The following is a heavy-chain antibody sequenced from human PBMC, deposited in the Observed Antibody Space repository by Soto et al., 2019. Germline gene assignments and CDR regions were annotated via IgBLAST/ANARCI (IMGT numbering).Heavy chain of an antibody. V-gene: IGHV3-23*01. CDR1: GFNFNSYA. D-gene: IGHD3-22*01. CDR2: ISGRGGST. J-gene: IGHJ6*02. CDR3: AKESNHYDSSSYPTDGMDV. Sequence: GGSLRLSCAASGFNFNSYAMSWVRQAPGKGLEWVSSISGRGGSTFYGDSVKGRFTISRDDAKNTLYLQMNGLRAEDTALYYCAKESNHYDSSSYPTDGMDVWGQGTSVTVSS.